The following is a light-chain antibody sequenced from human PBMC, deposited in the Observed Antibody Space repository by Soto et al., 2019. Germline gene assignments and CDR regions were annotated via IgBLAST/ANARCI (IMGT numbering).Light chain of an antibody. Sequence: IPFSQSSWLLSASVGGRVTITCPAIQCISSYLAWYQQKPGRAPKLLIYAASTFQSGVPSRFSGSGSETDFTLTISSLQPEDFATYSCQQSYSTTWTFGQGTKVDIK. J-gene: IGKJ1*01. CDR2: AAS. CDR1: QCISSY. CDR3: QQSYSTTWT. V-gene: IGKV1-39*01.